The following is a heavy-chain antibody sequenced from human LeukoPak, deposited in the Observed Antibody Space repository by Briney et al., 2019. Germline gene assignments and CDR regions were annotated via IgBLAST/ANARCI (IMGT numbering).Heavy chain of an antibody. J-gene: IGHJ4*02. CDR3: ARDLPDDIVVVPAAQDY. D-gene: IGHD2-2*01. CDR1: GSTFSTYA. CDR2: ISYDGSNK. Sequence: GGSLRLSCAASGSTFSTYAMHWVRQAPGKGLEWVALISYDGSNKYYADSVKGRFTISRDNSKNTLYLQMNSLRAEDTAVYYCARDLPDDIVVVPAAQDYWGQGTLVTVSS. V-gene: IGHV3-30*04.